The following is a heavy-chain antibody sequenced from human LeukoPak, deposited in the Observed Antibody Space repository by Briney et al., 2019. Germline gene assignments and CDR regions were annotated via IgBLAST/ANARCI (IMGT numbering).Heavy chain of an antibody. V-gene: IGHV3-11*01. CDR1: GFTFGAAW. Sequence: GGPLDLSWEVSGFTFGAAWMNWVGRPPGKGREGVPYFISSGSTIYYADSVKGRFTISRDNAKNSLYLQMNSLRAEDTAVYYCARVQPHYYDSSGYPPDYWGQGTLATVSS. D-gene: IGHD3-22*01. CDR2: FISSGSTI. CDR3: ARVQPHYYDSSGYPPDY. J-gene: IGHJ4*02.